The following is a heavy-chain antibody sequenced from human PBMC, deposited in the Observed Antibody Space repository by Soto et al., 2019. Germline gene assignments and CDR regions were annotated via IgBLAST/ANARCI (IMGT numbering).Heavy chain of an antibody. CDR3: AKGVAAAGPAIYSQH. D-gene: IGHD6-13*01. J-gene: IGHJ1*01. V-gene: IGHV3-23*01. CDR1: GVTFGSYA. Sequence: GGSLRLSCAASGVTFGSYAMSWVRQGPGKGLEWVSAISGSGGSTYYADSVKGRFTISRDNSKNTLYLQMNSLRAEDTAVYYCAKGVAAAGPAIYSQHWGQGTRVTVAS. CDR2: ISGSGGST.